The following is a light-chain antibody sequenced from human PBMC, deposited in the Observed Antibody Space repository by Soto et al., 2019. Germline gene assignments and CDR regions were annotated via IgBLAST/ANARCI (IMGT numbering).Light chain of an antibody. V-gene: IGKV4-1*01. CDR2: WAS. CDR1: QSVLFTPNNKNY. J-gene: IGKJ4*01. CDR3: QQYYTLPLT. Sequence: DIVMTQSPDSLAVSLGERATINCESSQSVLFTPNNKNYLAWYQQKPGQPPKLLLSWASARESGVPARFSGSGSGTLFTLSISSLQAEDVAVYYCQQYYTLPLTFGGGTKVDIK.